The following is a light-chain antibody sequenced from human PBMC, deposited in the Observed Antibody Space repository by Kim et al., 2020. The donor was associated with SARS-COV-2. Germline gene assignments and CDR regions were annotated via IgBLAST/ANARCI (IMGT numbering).Light chain of an antibody. CDR2: DAS. CDR1: QSISSW. CDR3: QQYNSYST. V-gene: IGKV1-5*01. Sequence: DIQMTQSPSTLSASVGDRATITCRASQSISSWLAWYQQKPGKAPKLLIYDASSLESGVPSRFSGSGSGTEFTLTISSLQPDDFATYYCQQYNSYSTFGKGTKLE. J-gene: IGKJ2*01.